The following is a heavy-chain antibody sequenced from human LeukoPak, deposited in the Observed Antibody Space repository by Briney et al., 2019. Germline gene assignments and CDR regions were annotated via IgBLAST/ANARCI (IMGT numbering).Heavy chain of an antibody. D-gene: IGHD2-8*01. Sequence: AGGSLRLSCAASGLTLSSYEMTWVRQAPGKELEWISYISSNSKYTKYADSVKGRFTISRDNAKKSLYLQMNSLRAEDTAVYYCARDNGNKYYFDYWGQGTLVTVSS. CDR2: ISSNSKYT. CDR3: ARDNGNKYYFDY. J-gene: IGHJ4*02. V-gene: IGHV3-11*05. CDR1: GLTLSSYE.